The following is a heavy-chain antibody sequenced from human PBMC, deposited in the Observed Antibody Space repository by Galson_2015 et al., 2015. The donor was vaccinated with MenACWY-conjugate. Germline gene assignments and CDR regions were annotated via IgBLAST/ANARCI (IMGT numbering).Heavy chain of an antibody. CDR3: ARRQTGTTVRNMAFDI. V-gene: IGHV5-10-1*01. CDR2: IDPSDSYT. D-gene: IGHD1-7*01. CDR1: GYSFTSYW. J-gene: IGHJ3*02. Sequence: QSGAEVKKPGESLRISCKGSGYSFTSYWINWVRQMPGKGLEWMGRIDPSDSYTNYSPSFQGRVTISADKSISTAYLQWSSLKASDTAMYYCARRQTGTTVRNMAFDIWGQGTMVTVSS.